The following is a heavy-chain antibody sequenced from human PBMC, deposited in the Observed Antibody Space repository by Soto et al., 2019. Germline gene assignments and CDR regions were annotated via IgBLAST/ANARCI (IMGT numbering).Heavy chain of an antibody. CDR2: IKSKTDGGTT. V-gene: IGHV3-15*01. D-gene: IGHD3-16*02. J-gene: IGHJ4*02. Sequence: GGSLRLSCAASGFTFSNAWMSWVRQAPGKGLEWVGRIKSKTDGGTTDYAAPVKGRFTISRDDSKNTLYLQMNSLKTEDTAVYYCTTEAQDDYIWGSYRQTRYYFDYWGQGTLVTVSS. CDR1: GFTFSNAW. CDR3: TTEAQDDYIWGSYRQTRYYFDY.